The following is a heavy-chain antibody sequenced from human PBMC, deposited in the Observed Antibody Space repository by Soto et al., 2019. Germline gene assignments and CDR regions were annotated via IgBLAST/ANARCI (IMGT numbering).Heavy chain of an antibody. CDR2: IYYSGST. Sequence: QLQLQESGPGLVKPSETLSLTCTVSGGSISSSTYYWGWIRQPPGKGLEWIGGIYYSGSTYYNPSLKSRVTISVDTSKNQFSLKLSSVTAADTAVYYCARSDPTLGIGYWGQGTLVTVSS. D-gene: IGHD7-27*01. CDR1: GGSISSSTYY. V-gene: IGHV4-39*01. CDR3: ARSDPTLGIGY. J-gene: IGHJ4*02.